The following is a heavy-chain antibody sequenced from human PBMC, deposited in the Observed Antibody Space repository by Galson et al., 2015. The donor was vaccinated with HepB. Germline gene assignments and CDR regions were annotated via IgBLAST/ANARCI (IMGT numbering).Heavy chain of an antibody. CDR2: ISYDGSNK. Sequence: SLRLSCAASGFTFSSYGMHWVRQAPGKGLEWVAVISYDGSNKYYADSVKGRFTISRDNSKNTLYLQMNSLRAEDTAVYYCAKDNGIAAAGTFDYWGQGTLVTVSS. CDR3: AKDNGIAAAGTFDY. CDR1: GFTFSSYG. D-gene: IGHD6-13*01. J-gene: IGHJ4*02. V-gene: IGHV3-30*18.